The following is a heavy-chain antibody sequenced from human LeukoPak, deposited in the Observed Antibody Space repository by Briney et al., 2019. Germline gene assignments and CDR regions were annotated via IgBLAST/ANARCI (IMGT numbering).Heavy chain of an antibody. Sequence: SVKVSCKASGGTFSSYAISWVRQAPGQGLEWMGGVIPIFGTANYAQKFQGRVTITADESTSTAYMELSSLRSEDTAVYYCARVGAGYDFWSGYYTPTPDAFDIWGQGTMVTVSS. CDR1: GGTFSSYA. CDR2: VIPIFGTA. J-gene: IGHJ3*02. V-gene: IGHV1-69*13. D-gene: IGHD3-3*01. CDR3: ARVGAGYDFWSGYYTPTPDAFDI.